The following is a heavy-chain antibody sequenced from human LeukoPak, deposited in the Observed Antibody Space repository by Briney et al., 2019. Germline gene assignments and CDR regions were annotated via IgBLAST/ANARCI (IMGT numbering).Heavy chain of an antibody. CDR2: IRSKAYGGTT. V-gene: IGHV3-49*04. CDR3: TRVGVWQDCSSTSCLGGYYYYMDV. J-gene: IGHJ6*03. Sequence: PGRSLRLSCTASGFTFGDYAMSWVRQAPGKGLEWVGFIRSKAYGGTTEYAASVKGRFTISRDDSKSIAYLQMNSLKTEDTAVYYCTRVGVWQDCSSTSCLGGYYYYMDVWGKGTTVTISS. CDR1: GFTFGDYA. D-gene: IGHD2-2*01.